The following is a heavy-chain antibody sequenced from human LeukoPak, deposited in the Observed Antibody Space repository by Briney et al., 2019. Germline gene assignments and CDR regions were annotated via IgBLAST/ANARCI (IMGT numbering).Heavy chain of an antibody. CDR1: GGSINNYY. V-gene: IGHV4-59*08. CDR2: IHSNGNT. D-gene: IGHD5-18*01. Sequence: SETLSLTRVVSGGSINNYYWSWIRQPPGKGLEWIAYIHSNGNTNYNPSFKSRVTVSVDTSKNQLSLRLTSVAAADTAIYYCARQPSATAAFDIWGQGTMVIVSS. J-gene: IGHJ3*02. CDR3: ARQPSATAAFDI.